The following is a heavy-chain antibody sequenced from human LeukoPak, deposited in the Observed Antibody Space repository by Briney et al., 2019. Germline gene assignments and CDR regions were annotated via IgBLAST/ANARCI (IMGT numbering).Heavy chain of an antibody. J-gene: IGHJ6*04. V-gene: IGHV1-69*06. CDR2: IIPIFGTA. Sequence: SVKVSCKASGGTFSSYAISWVRQAPGQGLEWMGGIIPIFGTANYAQKFQGRVTITADKSTSTAYMELSSLRSEDTAVYYCARGFVLSKFPNYYYHYGMDVWGKGTTVTVSS. CDR1: GGTFSSYA. CDR3: ARGFVLSKFPNYYYHYGMDV. D-gene: IGHD3-10*01.